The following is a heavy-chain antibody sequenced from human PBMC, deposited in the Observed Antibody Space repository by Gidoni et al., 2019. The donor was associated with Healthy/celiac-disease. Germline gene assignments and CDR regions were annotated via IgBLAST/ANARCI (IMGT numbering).Heavy chain of an antibody. CDR1: GFTFRSQA. CDR2: ISSDGGST. Sequence: EVQLLESGGGLVQPGGSLRLSCAASGFTFRSQAVSWVRQAPGKGLEWGSTISSDGGSTYYADSVKGRCTVSRDNSKNALYVQMNYLRGEDTAVYYCAKVPAGVTDWYFDLWGRGTLVTVSS. D-gene: IGHD3-10*01. CDR3: AKVPAGVTDWYFDL. J-gene: IGHJ2*01. V-gene: IGHV3-23*01.